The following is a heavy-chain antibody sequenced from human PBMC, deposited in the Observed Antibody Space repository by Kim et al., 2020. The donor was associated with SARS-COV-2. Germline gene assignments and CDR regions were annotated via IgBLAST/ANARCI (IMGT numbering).Heavy chain of an antibody. CDR1: GFTFSSYE. J-gene: IGHJ6*02. CDR2: ISSSGSTI. CDR3: ARDTAQNDWYNKGFFVFGGNNYYYYGMDV. D-gene: IGHD3-9*01. V-gene: IGHV3-48*03. Sequence: GGSLRLSCAASGFTFSSYEMNWVRQAPGKGLEWVSYISSSGSTIYYADSVKGRFTISRDNAKNSLYLQMNSLRAEDTAVYYCARDTAQNDWYNKGFFVFGGNNYYYYGMDVWGRGTTVTVSS.